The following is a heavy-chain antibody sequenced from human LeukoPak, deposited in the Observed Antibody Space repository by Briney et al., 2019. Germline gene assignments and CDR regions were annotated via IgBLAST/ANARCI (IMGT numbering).Heavy chain of an antibody. CDR1: GFTVSNKY. D-gene: IGHD2-8*01. Sequence: GGSLRLSCAASGFTVSNKYMSWVRQAPGKGLEWVSAISGSGGSTYYADSVKGRFTISRDNSKNTLYLQMNSLRAEDTAVYYCAKDRGIVLMVYATVWDYFDYWGQGTLVTVSS. CDR2: ISGSGGST. V-gene: IGHV3-23*01. J-gene: IGHJ4*02. CDR3: AKDRGIVLMVYATVWDYFDY.